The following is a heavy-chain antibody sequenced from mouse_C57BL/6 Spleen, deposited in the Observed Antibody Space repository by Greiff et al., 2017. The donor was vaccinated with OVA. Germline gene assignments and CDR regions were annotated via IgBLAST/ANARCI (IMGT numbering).Heavy chain of an antibody. D-gene: IGHD1-1*01. V-gene: IGHV14-4*01. CDR2: IDPENGDT. Sequence: VQLKESGAELVRPGASVKLSCTASGFNIKDDYMHWVKQRPEQGLEWIGWIDPENGDTEYASKFQGKATITADTSSNTAYLQLSSLTSEDTAVYYCTTGGYYYGRNYWGQGTTLTVSS. CDR3: TTGGYYYGRNY. CDR1: GFNIKDDY. J-gene: IGHJ2*01.